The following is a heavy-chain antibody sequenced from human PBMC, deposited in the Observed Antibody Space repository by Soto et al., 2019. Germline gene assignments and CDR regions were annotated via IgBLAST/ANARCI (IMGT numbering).Heavy chain of an antibody. V-gene: IGHV4-30-2*01. CDR1: GGSISSGGYS. CDR2: IYHSGST. J-gene: IGHJ3*02. Sequence: PSATLPLTYAVSGGSISSGGYSWSRIRQPPGKGLEWIGYIYHSGSTYYNPSLKSRVTISVDRSKNQFSLKLSSVTAADTAVYYCARGERYYYDSSGSLDAFDIWGQGTMVS. D-gene: IGHD3-22*01. CDR3: ARGERYYYDSSGSLDAFDI.